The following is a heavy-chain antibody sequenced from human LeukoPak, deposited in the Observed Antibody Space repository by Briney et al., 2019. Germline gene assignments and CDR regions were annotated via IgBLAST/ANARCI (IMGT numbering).Heavy chain of an antibody. V-gene: IGHV3-23*01. CDR3: AKGQYSSSWYIFDY. D-gene: IGHD6-13*01. Sequence: GGSLRLSCAASGFTFSSYAMSWVRQAPGKGLEWVSAISGSGGSAYYADSVKGRFTTSRDNSKNTLYLQMNSLRAEDTAVYYCAKGQYSSSWYIFDYWGQGTLVTVSS. CDR2: ISGSGGSA. CDR1: GFTFSSYA. J-gene: IGHJ4*02.